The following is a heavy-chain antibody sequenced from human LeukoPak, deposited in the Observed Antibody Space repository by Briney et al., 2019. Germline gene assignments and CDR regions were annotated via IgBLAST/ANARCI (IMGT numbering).Heavy chain of an antibody. V-gene: IGHV4-39*01. CDR3: ARGYCSSTTCSPGDNWFDP. D-gene: IGHD2-2*01. J-gene: IGHJ5*02. CDR2: IYYSGST. CDR1: GGSISTSSYY. Sequence: SETLSLTCTVSGGSISTSSYYWGWIRQPPGKGLEWIGSIYYSGSTYYNPSLKSQVTISVDTSRKQFSLKLSSVTAADTAVYYCARGYCSSTTCSPGDNWFDPWGQGTLVTVSS.